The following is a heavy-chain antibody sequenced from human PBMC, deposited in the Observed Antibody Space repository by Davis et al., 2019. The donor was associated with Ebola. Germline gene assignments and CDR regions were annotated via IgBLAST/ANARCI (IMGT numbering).Heavy chain of an antibody. CDR1: GFTFSSYA. D-gene: IGHD6-19*01. Sequence: PGGSLRLSCAASGFTFSSYAMSWVRQAPGKGLEWVSAISGSGGSTYYADSVKGRFTISRDNSKNTLYLQMNSLRAEDTAVYYCARALAFRIAVAGTLYFDYWGQGTLVTVSS. CDR2: ISGSGGST. V-gene: IGHV3-23*01. CDR3: ARALAFRIAVAGTLYFDY. J-gene: IGHJ4*02.